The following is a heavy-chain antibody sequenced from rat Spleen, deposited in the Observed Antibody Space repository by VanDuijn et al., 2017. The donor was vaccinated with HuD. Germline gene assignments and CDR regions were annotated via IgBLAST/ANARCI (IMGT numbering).Heavy chain of an antibody. CDR1: GFSLTSYN. J-gene: IGHJ1*01. CDR2: IWTGGST. Sequence: QVQLKESGPGLVQPSQTLSLTCTVSGFSLTSYNVHWVRQPTGKGLEWMGIIWTGGSTDYNSALKSRRSISRDASKSQVFLKMNILQTEDIATYYCARDQGYNSGYWYFDFWGPGTMVTVSS. CDR3: ARDQGYNSGYWYFDF. D-gene: IGHD4-3*01. V-gene: IGHV2-30*01.